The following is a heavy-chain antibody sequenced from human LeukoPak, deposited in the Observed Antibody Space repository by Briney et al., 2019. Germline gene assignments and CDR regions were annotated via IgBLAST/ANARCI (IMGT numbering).Heavy chain of an antibody. V-gene: IGHV3-20*04. Sequence: GGSLRLSCAASGFTFDDYGMSWVRQAPGKGLEWVSGINWNGGSTGYADSVKGQFTISRDNAKNSLYLQMNSLRAEDTALYYCARAPYYYYYMDVWGKGTTVTVSS. CDR1: GFTFDDYG. CDR2: INWNGGST. J-gene: IGHJ6*03. CDR3: ARAPYYYYYMDV.